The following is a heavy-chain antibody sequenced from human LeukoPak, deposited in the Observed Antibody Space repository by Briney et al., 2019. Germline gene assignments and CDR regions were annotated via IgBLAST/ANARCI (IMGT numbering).Heavy chain of an antibody. CDR1: GFTFSGYG. CDR3: AKGGESSGYYGGPDY. CDR2: TSYDGSNK. D-gene: IGHD3-22*01. Sequence: GRSLRLSCAASGFTFSGYGMHWVRQAPGKGLEWVAVTSYDGSNKYYRDSVRGRFTISRDNSKNTLYLQMNSLRAEDTAVYYRAKGGESSGYYGGPDYWGQGTLVTVSS. J-gene: IGHJ4*02. V-gene: IGHV3-30*18.